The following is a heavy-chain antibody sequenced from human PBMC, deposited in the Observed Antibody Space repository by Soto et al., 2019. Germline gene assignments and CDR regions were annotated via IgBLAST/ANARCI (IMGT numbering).Heavy chain of an antibody. Sequence: DVPLVESGGGLGMPGGSLRLSCVVSGITFKDAWMSWVRQAPGKGLEWVSRIKSSGGGGATDYPEAVKGRFTISRDDSQSPVHVQMNSLRNEDTAVYFCILNTRAEVLGRWGQGTLVTVSA. D-gene: IGHD2-21*01. J-gene: IGHJ4*02. CDR1: GITFKDAW. CDR3: ILNTRAEVLGR. V-gene: IGHV3-15*01. CDR2: IKSSGGGGAT.